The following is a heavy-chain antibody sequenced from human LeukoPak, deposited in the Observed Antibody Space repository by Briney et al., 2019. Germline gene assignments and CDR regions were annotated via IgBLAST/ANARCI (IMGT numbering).Heavy chain of an antibody. CDR2: ISGSGGST. CDR3: AKDIRVMVRGSMDV. Sequence: GGSLRLSCAASGFTFSSYAMSWVRQAPGKGLEWVSAISGSGGSTYYADSVKGRFTISRDNSKNTLYLQMNSLRAEDTAVYYCAKDIRVMVRGSMDVWGQGTMVTVSS. V-gene: IGHV3-23*01. D-gene: IGHD3-10*01. CDR1: GFTFSSYA. J-gene: IGHJ3*01.